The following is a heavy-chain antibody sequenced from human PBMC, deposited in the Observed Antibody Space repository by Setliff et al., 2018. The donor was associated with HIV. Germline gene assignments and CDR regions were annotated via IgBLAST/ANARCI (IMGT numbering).Heavy chain of an antibody. Sequence: SETLSLTCAVYGGSFSDYYWSWIRQPPGKGLEWIGEIYPSGSTIYNPSLKSRVTISVDTSKNQFSLKLSSVTAADTAVYYCARRPYYFDSWGQGTLVTVSS. CDR1: GGSFSDYY. J-gene: IGHJ4*02. V-gene: IGHV4-34*01. D-gene: IGHD6-6*01. CDR3: ARRPYYFDS. CDR2: IYPSGST.